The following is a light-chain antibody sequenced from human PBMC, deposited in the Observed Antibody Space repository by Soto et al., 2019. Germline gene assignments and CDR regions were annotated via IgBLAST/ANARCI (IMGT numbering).Light chain of an antibody. CDR3: SSYTSSSTPYV. CDR1: TSDVGGYNY. Sequence: QSVLTQPASVSGSPGQSIAISCTGTTSDVGGYNYVSWYQQQPGKVPKLIIYEVKDRPSWVSNRFSGSKSGNTASLTISGLQAEDEADYYCSSYTSSSTPYVFGTGTKLTVL. V-gene: IGLV2-14*03. J-gene: IGLJ1*01. CDR2: EVK.